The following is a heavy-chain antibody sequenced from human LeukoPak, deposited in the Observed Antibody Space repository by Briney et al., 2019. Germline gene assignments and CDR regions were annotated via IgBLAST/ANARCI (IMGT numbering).Heavy chain of an antibody. D-gene: IGHD6-19*01. CDR2: INAGNGNT. CDR1: GYTFTSYA. J-gene: IGHJ4*02. Sequence: ASVKVSCKASGYTFTSYATHWVRQAPGQRLEWMGWINAGNGNTKYSQKFQGRVTITRDTSASTAYMELSSLRSEDTAVYYCARDNAREQWLGRFDYWGQGTLVTVSS. V-gene: IGHV1-3*01. CDR3: ARDNAREQWLGRFDY.